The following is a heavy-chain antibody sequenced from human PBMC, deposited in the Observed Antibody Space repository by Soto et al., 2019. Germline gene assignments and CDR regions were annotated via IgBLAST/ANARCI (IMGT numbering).Heavy chain of an antibody. J-gene: IGHJ5*02. CDR2: IYYSGNS. D-gene: IGHD3-22*01. CDR3: ARQSSYDSEHFHYWFDP. Sequence: SETLSLTCIVSGDSISSSCYYWGWIRQPPGKGLEWIASIYYSGNSDRNPSLMSRVTISIDTSKNQFSLTLRSVTAADTAVYSCARQSSYDSEHFHYWFDPWGRGILVTVSS. CDR1: GDSISSSCYY. V-gene: IGHV4-39*01.